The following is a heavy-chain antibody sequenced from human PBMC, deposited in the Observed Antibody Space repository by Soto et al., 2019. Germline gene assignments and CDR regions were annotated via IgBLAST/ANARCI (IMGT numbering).Heavy chain of an antibody. Sequence: QVQLVESGGGLVKPGGSLRLSCAASGFTFSDYDMSWIRQAPGKGLEWVSYISSSGSSIYYADSVKGRFTITRDNAKNSLYLEIDNLGTEDTAVYYCAVGLYGGSFQIAYWGPGTLVTVS. J-gene: IGHJ4*02. D-gene: IGHD2-15*01. CDR2: ISSSGSSI. V-gene: IGHV3-11*01. CDR1: GFTFSDYD. CDR3: AVGLYGGSFQIAY.